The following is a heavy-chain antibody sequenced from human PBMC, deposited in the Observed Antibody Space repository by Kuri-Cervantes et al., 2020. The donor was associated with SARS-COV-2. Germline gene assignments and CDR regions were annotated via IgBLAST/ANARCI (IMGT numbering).Heavy chain of an antibody. V-gene: IGHV4-30-2*01. CDR2: IYHSGST. CDR1: GGSISSGGYS. J-gene: IGHJ6*02. CDR3: ARGAARPYYYYGMDV. D-gene: IGHD6-6*01. Sequence: SCAVSGGSISSGGYSWSWIRQPPGKGLEWIGYIYHSGSTYYNSSLKSRVTISVDRSKNQFSLKLSSVTAADTAVYYCARGAARPYYYYGMDVWGQGTTVTVSS.